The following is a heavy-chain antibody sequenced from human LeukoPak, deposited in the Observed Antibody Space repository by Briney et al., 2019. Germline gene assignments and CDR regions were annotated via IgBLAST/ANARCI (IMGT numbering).Heavy chain of an antibody. J-gene: IGHJ3*02. CDR3: ARVPRYGDFHGAFDI. V-gene: IGHV3-9*01. Sequence: GGSLRLSCAGSGFIFNNYAMHWVRQPPGKGLEWVSGISWNSGSIDYADSVKGRFTISRENAKNSLYLQMNSLRAEDTAVYYCARVPRYGDFHGAFDIWGHGTMVTVS. CDR1: GFIFNNYA. D-gene: IGHD4-17*01. CDR2: ISWNSGSI.